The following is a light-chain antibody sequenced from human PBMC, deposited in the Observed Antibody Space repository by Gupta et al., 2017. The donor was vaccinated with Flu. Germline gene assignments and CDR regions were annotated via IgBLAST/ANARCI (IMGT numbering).Light chain of an antibody. CDR1: QSISSW. Sequence: PSTLSASVGDRVTITCRASQSISSWLAWYQQKPGKAPKLLIYKASSLESGVPSRFSGSGSGTEFTLTISSLQPDDFATYYCQHENSSPFTFGQWTKLDIK. J-gene: IGKJ2*01. CDR3: QHENSSPFT. CDR2: KAS. V-gene: IGKV1-5*03.